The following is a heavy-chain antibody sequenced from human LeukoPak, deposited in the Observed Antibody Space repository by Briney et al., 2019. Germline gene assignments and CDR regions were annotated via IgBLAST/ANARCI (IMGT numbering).Heavy chain of an antibody. J-gene: IGHJ3*02. CDR1: GFTFSSYS. Sequence: GGSLRLSCVASGFTFSSYSMNWVRQAPGKGLEWVSSISSSSSYIYYADSVKGRFTISRDNAKNSLYLQMNSLRAEDTAVYYCAREGVTATDAFDIWGQGTMVTVSS. CDR2: ISSSSSYI. D-gene: IGHD2-21*02. V-gene: IGHV3-21*01. CDR3: AREGVTATDAFDI.